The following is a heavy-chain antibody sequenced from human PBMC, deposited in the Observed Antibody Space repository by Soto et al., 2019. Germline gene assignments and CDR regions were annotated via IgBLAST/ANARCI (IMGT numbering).Heavy chain of an antibody. Sequence: QVQLVESGGGVVQPGRSLRLSCAASGFTFSNYGMHWVRQAPGKGLEWVAVISYQGSDKYYADSVKDRFTISRDNSKNTLYLQMDSLRAEDTAVYYCAKDHLTTTVTTVGYWGQGTLVTVSS. V-gene: IGHV3-30*18. D-gene: IGHD4-17*01. CDR3: AKDHLTTTVTTVGY. J-gene: IGHJ4*02. CDR1: GFTFSNYG. CDR2: ISYQGSDK.